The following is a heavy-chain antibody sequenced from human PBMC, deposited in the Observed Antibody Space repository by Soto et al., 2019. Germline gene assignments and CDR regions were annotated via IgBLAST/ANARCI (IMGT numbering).Heavy chain of an antibody. CDR2: ISYDGSNK. J-gene: IGHJ4*02. V-gene: IGHV3-30*18. D-gene: IGHD3-22*01. Sequence: QVQLVESGGGVVQPGRSLRLSCTASGFTFSSYGMHWVRQAPVKGLEWVAVISYDGSNKYYADSVKGRFTISRDNSKNTLYLQMNSLRAEDTAVYYCAKEEYYYDSSGYYYFDYWGQGTLVTVSS. CDR3: AKEEYYYDSSGYYYFDY. CDR1: GFTFSSYG.